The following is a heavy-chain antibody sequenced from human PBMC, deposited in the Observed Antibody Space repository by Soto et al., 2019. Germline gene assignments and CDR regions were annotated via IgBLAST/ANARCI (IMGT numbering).Heavy chain of an antibody. V-gene: IGHV3-30-3*01. CDR3: ASTRPYGGNSPFDY. Sequence: PGGCLRLSCAASGFTFSSYAMHWVRQAPGKGLEWVAVISYDGSNKYYADSVKGRFTISRDNSKNTLYLQMNSLRTEDTAVYYCASTRPYGGNSPFDYWGQGTLVTVS. J-gene: IGHJ4*02. CDR2: ISYDGSNK. D-gene: IGHD4-17*01. CDR1: GFTFSSYA.